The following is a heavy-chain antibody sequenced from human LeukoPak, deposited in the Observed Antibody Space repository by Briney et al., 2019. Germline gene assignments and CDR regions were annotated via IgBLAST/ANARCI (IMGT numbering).Heavy chain of an antibody. J-gene: IGHJ4*02. CDR3: ARDDKQLAGLDY. CDR1: AFTVSSNY. V-gene: IGHV3-53*01. D-gene: IGHD6-6*01. Sequence: GGSLRLSCAASAFTVSSNYMAWVRQAPGKGLEWVSVIYNGGGTFYTDSVKGRFTISRDNSKNTLYLQMNSLRAEDTAVYYCARDDKQLAGLDYWGQGTLVTVSS. CDR2: IYNGGGT.